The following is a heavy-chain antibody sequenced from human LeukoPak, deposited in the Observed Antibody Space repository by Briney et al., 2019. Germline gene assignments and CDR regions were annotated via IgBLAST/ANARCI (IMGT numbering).Heavy chain of an antibody. CDR1: GFTFSSYG. D-gene: IGHD2-15*01. V-gene: IGHV3-30*18. CDR2: ISYDGSNK. CDR3: AKESRSWSAFDY. J-gene: IGHJ4*02. Sequence: GGSLRLSCAASGFTFSSYGMHWVRQAPGKGLEWVAVISYDGSNKYYADSVKGRFTISRDNSKNTLYLQMNSLRAEDTAVYYCAKESRSWSAFDYWGQGTLVTVSS.